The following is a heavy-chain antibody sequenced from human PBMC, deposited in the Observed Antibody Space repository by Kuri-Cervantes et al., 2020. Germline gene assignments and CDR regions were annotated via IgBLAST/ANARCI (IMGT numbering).Heavy chain of an antibody. D-gene: IGHD4-17*01. V-gene: IGHV3-48*02. CDR1: GFTFSNYV. CDR3: ASVQESNDYGIRPRDFDY. J-gene: IGHJ4*02. Sequence: GESLKISCAASGFTFSNYVMNWVRQAPGKGLEWVSYISNSGSAIYYADSVKGRFTISRDNANNSLYLQMNSLRDEDTAVYYYASVQESNDYGIRPRDFDYWGRGTLVTVSS. CDR2: ISNSGSAI.